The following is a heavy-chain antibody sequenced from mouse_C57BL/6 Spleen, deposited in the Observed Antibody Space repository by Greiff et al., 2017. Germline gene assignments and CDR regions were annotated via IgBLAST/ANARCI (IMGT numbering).Heavy chain of an antibody. CDR2: IWRGGST. CDR1: GFSLTSYG. V-gene: IGHV2-2*01. CDR3: ARKGITEAYAY. Sequence: VHLVESGPGLVQPSQSLSITCTVSGFSLTSYGVHWVRQSPGKGLEWLGVIWRGGSTDYNAACISRLSIRKDNAKSQVFFKMNSLQADDTAIYYCARKGITEAYAYWGQGTLVTVAA. J-gene: IGHJ3*01. D-gene: IGHD2-4*01.